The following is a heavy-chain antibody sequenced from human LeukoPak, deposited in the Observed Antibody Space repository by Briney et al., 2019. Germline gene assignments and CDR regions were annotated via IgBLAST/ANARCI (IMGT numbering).Heavy chain of an antibody. V-gene: IGHV3-21*01. CDR2: ISSSSSYI. CDR3: XXDXXXYGSGSYYYY. Sequence: KAGGSLRLSCAASGFTFSSYSMNWVRQAPGKGLEWVSSISSSSSYIYYADSVKGRFTISRDNAKNSLYLQMNSLRAEDTAVYYCXXDXXXYGSGSYYYYWGQGTLVTASS. J-gene: IGHJ4*02. D-gene: IGHD3-10*01. CDR1: GFTFSSYS.